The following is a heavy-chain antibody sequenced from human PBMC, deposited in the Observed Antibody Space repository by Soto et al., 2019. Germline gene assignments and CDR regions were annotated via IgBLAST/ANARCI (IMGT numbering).Heavy chain of an antibody. D-gene: IGHD5-12*01. CDR1: GFPFSSYA. J-gene: IGHJ4*02. Sequence: DVQLLESGGGLVQPGGPRRLSCEASGFPFSSYAMVWVAQAPGKGLEWVAVISARGGSSYFADSVKGRFTLSRDNSKNVLSLEMNSLRAEDTAIYFCAKGSIEYSASVDNWGQGTLVVVSS. V-gene: IGHV3-23*01. CDR3: AKGSIEYSASVDN. CDR2: ISARGGSS.